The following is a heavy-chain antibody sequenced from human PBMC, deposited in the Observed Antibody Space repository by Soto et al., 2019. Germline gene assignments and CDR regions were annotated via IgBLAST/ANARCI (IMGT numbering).Heavy chain of an antibody. D-gene: IGHD6-6*01. CDR2: IYHSGST. CDR1: GGSISSSNW. Sequence: QVQLQESGPGLVKPSGTLSLTCAVSGGSISSSNWWSWVRQPPGKGLEWIGEIYHSGSTNYNPSLKRRVTISVDKSKNQFSLKLSSVTAADTAVYYCARVGSIAARLDAFDIWGQGTMVTVSS. CDR3: ARVGSIAARLDAFDI. J-gene: IGHJ3*02. V-gene: IGHV4-4*02.